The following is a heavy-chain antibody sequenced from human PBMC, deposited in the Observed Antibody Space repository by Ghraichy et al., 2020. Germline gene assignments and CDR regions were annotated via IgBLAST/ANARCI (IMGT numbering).Heavy chain of an antibody. CDR1: GGSISSYY. V-gene: IGHV4-59*01. CDR2: IYYSGST. CDR3: ARDRYYFDY. Sequence: SETLSLTCTVSGGSISSYYWSWIRQPPGKGLEWIGYIYYSGSTNYNPSLKSRVTISVDTSKNQFSLKLSSVTAADTAVYYCARDRYYFDYWGQGTLVTVSS. J-gene: IGHJ4*02.